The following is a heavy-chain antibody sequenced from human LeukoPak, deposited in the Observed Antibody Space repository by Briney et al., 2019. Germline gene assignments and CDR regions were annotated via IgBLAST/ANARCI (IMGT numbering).Heavy chain of an antibody. CDR2: IGGGGVDT. V-gene: IGHV3-23*01. CDR1: GFTFSSYA. D-gene: IGHD1-1*01. Sequence: PGGSLRLSCAASGFTFSSYAMSWVRQAPGKGLEWVSSIGGGGVDTYYADSVEGRFTISRDNSKNTLYLQMNSLRVEDTGVYYCAKDPPTTGTTFDNWGRGTLVTVSS. CDR3: AKDPPTTGTTFDN. J-gene: IGHJ4*02.